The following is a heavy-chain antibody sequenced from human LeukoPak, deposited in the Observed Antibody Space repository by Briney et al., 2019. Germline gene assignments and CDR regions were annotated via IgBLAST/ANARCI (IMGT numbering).Heavy chain of an antibody. CDR3: AKGVPRSLESIYGMDV. J-gene: IGHJ6*02. CDR1: GFKFSDYA. D-gene: IGHD3-3*01. Sequence: GGSLRLSCAASGFKFSDYAMNWVRQAPGKGLEWVSGMSGTGGTSYYADSAKGRFTISRDNSKSTLDLQMNSLRAEDTAVYYCAKGVPRSLESIYGMDVWGQGTTVIVSS. V-gene: IGHV3-23*01. CDR2: MSGTGGTS.